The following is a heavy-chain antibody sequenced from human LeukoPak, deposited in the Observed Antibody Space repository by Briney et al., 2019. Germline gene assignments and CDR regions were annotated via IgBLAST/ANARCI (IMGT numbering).Heavy chain of an antibody. CDR1: GYTFTDYY. Sequence: ASVKVSCKASGYTFTDYYMHWVRQAPGQGLEWMGWINPNGGGTKYAQKFQGRVTMTRETSISTAYMELSSLAYDDTAVYYCARDTCNGGSCLNWFDPWGQGTLVTVSS. D-gene: IGHD2-15*01. CDR3: ARDTCNGGSCLNWFDP. CDR2: INPNGGGT. V-gene: IGHV1-2*02. J-gene: IGHJ5*02.